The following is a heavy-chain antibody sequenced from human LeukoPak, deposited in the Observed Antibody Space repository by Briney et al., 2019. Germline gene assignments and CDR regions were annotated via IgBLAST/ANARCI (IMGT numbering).Heavy chain of an antibody. CDR2: IYYTGST. Sequence: SETLSLTCTVSGGSINSHSITTYYWSWIRQPPGKGLEWIGYIYYTGSTNYNPSLKSRVTMSVDTSKNQFSLKLSSVTAADTAEYYCARHVGGSGGINYYGLDVWGQGTTVTVSS. D-gene: IGHD3-10*01. CDR3: ARHVGGSGGINYYGLDV. V-gene: IGHV4-59*08. J-gene: IGHJ6*02. CDR1: GGSINSHSITTYY.